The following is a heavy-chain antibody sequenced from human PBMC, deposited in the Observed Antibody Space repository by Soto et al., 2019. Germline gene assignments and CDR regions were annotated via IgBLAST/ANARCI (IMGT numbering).Heavy chain of an antibody. J-gene: IGHJ3*02. D-gene: IGHD2-15*01. CDR1: GFTFSSYA. CDR3: ARDRTPSGIVLVVAATGAFDI. V-gene: IGHV3-64*01. Sequence: EVQLVESGGGLVQPGGSLRLSCAASGFTFSSYAMHWVRQAPGKGLEYVSAISSNGGSTYYANSVKGRFTISRDNAKNTLYRQMGGLRAEDMAVYYCARDRTPSGIVLVVAATGAFDIWGQGRMVTVSS. CDR2: ISSNGGST.